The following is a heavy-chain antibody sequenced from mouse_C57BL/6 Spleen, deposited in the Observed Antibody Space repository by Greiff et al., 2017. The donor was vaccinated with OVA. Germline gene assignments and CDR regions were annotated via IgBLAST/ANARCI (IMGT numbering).Heavy chain of an antibody. CDR1: GFSLTSYA. CDR3: AAQALFTSGAWFAY. Sequence: VQVVESGPGLVAPSQSLSITCTVSGFSLTSYAISWVRQPPGKGLEWLGVIWTGGGTNYNSALKSRLSISKDNSKSQVFLKMNSLQTDDTARYYCAAQALFTSGAWFAYWGQGTLVTVSA. V-gene: IGHV2-9-1*01. CDR2: IWTGGGT. J-gene: IGHJ3*01. D-gene: IGHD1-1*01.